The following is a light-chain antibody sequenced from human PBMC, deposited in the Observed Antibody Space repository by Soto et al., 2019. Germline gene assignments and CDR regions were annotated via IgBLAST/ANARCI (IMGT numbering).Light chain of an antibody. CDR3: SAYTTSRSYI. Sequence: QSVLTQPASVSGSPGRAITISCTGTSSDVGAYRHVSWHQQYPGKAPKLMIYDVSDRPSGVSYRFSGSKSGNTASLTISGLQAEDEADYYCSAYTTSRSYIFGSGTKVTVL. J-gene: IGLJ1*01. CDR2: DVS. CDR1: SSDVGAYRH. V-gene: IGLV2-14*01.